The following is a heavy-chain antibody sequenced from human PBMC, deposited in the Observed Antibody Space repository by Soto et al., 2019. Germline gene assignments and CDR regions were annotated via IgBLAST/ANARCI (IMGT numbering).Heavy chain of an antibody. CDR3: ARLSSGGYYTMAY. CDR2: IYYSGST. V-gene: IGHV4-59*08. Sequence: SETLSLTCTVSGGSISSYYWSWIRQPPGKGLEWIGYIYYSGSTYYNPSLKSRVTISVDMSRNQFSLKLNSLIAADTAVYYCARLSSGGYYTMAYWGQGTLVTVSS. D-gene: IGHD1-26*01. CDR1: GGSISSYY. J-gene: IGHJ4*01.